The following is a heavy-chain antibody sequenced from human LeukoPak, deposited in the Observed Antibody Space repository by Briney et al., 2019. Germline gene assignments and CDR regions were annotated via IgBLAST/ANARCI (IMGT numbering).Heavy chain of an antibody. V-gene: IGHV4-34*01. Sequence: SETLSLTCAVYGGSFSGYYWSWIRQPPGKGLEWIGEINHSGSTNYNPSLKSRVTISVDTSKNQFSLKLSSVTAADTAVYYCARGQSGRTFDYWAQGTLVTVSS. J-gene: IGHJ4*02. D-gene: IGHD1/OR15-1a*01. CDR3: ARGQSGRTFDY. CDR1: GGSFSGYY. CDR2: INHSGST.